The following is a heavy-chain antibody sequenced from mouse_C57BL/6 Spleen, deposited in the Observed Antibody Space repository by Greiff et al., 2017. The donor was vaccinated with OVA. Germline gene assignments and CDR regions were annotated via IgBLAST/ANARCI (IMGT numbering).Heavy chain of an antibody. J-gene: IGHJ4*01. Sequence: EVKLQESGPELVKPGASVKIPCKASGYTFTDYNMDWVKQSHGKSLEWIGDINPNNGGTIYNQKFKGKATLTVDKSSSTAYMELRSLTSEDTAVYYCARRWLLDAMDYWGQGTSVTVSS. CDR1: GYTFTDYN. CDR3: ARRWLLDAMDY. D-gene: IGHD2-3*01. CDR2: INPNNGGT. V-gene: IGHV1-18*01.